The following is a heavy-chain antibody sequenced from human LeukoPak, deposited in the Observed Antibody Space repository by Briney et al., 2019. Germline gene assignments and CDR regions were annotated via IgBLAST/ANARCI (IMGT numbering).Heavy chain of an antibody. CDR3: TRRTAAYSGFDP. J-gene: IGHJ5*02. CDR2: VSGSGGTT. Sequence: GGSLRLSCAASGFTFSYYAMNWVRQAPGKGLEWVSGVSGSGGTTYYADSVKGRFTISRDNSKNTLYLQMNSLRAEDTAVYYCTRRTAAYSGFDPWGQGTLVTVSS. V-gene: IGHV3-23*01. CDR1: GFTFSYYA. D-gene: IGHD5-18*01.